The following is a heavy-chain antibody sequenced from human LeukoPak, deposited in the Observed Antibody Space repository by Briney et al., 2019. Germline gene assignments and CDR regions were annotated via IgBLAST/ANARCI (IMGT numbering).Heavy chain of an antibody. D-gene: IGHD6-19*01. CDR3: ARGGRADASGWYIRFDP. CDR1: GFTLSSYA. CDR2: ISSNGGST. V-gene: IGHV3-64*01. Sequence: PGGSLRLSCAASGFTLSSYAMHWVRQAPGKGLEYVSSISSNGGSTYYANFVKGRFIISRDNSKNTLYLQMGSLRAEDMAVYHCARGGRADASGWYIRFDPWGRGTLVTVSS. J-gene: IGHJ5*02.